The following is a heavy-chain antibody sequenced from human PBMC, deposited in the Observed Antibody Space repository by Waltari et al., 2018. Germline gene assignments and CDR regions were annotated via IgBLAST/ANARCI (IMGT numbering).Heavy chain of an antibody. Sequence: QVQLVQSGAEVKKPGASVTVSCKASGYTFPRYHLNWVRQATGQVLEWLGGKNPNSGNTGYAQKFQGRVTMTRNTSISTAYMELSSLRSEDTAVYYCSVRGVIIVEDYYYYMDVWGKGTTVTVSS. CDR2: KNPNSGNT. CDR1: GYTFPRYH. J-gene: IGHJ6*03. V-gene: IGHV1-8*01. D-gene: IGHD3-10*02. CDR3: SVRGVIIVEDYYYYMDV.